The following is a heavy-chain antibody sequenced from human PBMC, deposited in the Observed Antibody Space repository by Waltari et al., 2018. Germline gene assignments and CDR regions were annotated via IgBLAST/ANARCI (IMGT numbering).Heavy chain of an antibody. CDR2: INSDGSST. CDR3: ARDSDDFWSGPLGY. J-gene: IGHJ4*02. D-gene: IGHD3-3*01. CDR1: GVTFSSYG. Sequence: EVQLVESGGGVVQPGGSLRLPCAASGVTFSSYGMHWFRQAPGKGLVLVSRINSDGSSTSYADSVKGRFTISRDNAKNTLYLQMNSLRAEDTAVYYCARDSDDFWSGPLGYWGQGTLVTVSS. V-gene: IGHV3-74*01.